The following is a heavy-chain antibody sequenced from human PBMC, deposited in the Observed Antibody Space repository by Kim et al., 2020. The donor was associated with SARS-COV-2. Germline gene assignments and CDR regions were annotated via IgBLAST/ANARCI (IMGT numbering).Heavy chain of an antibody. Sequence: SETLSLTCTVSGGSISSYYWSWIRQPPGKGLEWIGYIYYSGSTNYNPSLKSRVTISVDTAKNQFSLKLSSVTAADTAVYYCARVVGQYYYGSGSYRWFDPWGQGTLVTVSS. D-gene: IGHD3-10*01. J-gene: IGHJ5*02. V-gene: IGHV4-59*01. CDR1: GGSISSYY. CDR3: ARVVGQYYYGSGSYRWFDP. CDR2: IYYSGST.